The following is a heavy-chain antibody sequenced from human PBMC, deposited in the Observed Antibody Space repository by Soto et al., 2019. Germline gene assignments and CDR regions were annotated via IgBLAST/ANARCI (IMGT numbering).Heavy chain of an antibody. Sequence: QVQLVQSGAEVKKPGSSVKVSCKASGGTFSSYAISWVRQAPGQGLEWMRGIIPIFGTANYAQKFQGRVTITADESTSTAYMELSSLRSEDTAVYYCARHPRQNYYYGMDVWGQGTTVTVSS. CDR2: IIPIFGTA. V-gene: IGHV1-69*12. CDR1: GGTFSSYA. J-gene: IGHJ6*02. CDR3: ARHPRQNYYYGMDV.